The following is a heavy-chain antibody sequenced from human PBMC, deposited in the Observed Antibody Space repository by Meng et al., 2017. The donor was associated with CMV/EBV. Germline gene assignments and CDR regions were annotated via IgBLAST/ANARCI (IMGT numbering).Heavy chain of an antibody. Sequence: GESLKISCAASGFTFSSYGMHWVRQAPGKGLEWVAFIRYDGSNKYYADSMKGRFTISRDNSKNTLYLQMNSLRAEDTAVYYCAKGEVLRFLEWFPPERAYGMDVWGQGTTVTVSS. CDR1: GFTFSSYG. J-gene: IGHJ6*02. D-gene: IGHD3-3*01. CDR2: IRYDGSNK. V-gene: IGHV3-30*02. CDR3: AKGEVLRFLEWFPPERAYGMDV.